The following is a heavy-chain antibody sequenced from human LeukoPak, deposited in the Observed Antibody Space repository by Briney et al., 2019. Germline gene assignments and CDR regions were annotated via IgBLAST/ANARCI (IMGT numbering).Heavy chain of an antibody. Sequence: GGSLRLSCAASGFTFSSYGMHWVRQAPGKGLEWVAVIPYDGSNKYYADSVKGRFTISRDNSKNTLYLQMNSLRAEDTAVYYCAKGDDYGDLGALFDYWGQGTLVTVSS. CDR1: GFTFSSYG. V-gene: IGHV3-30*18. J-gene: IGHJ4*02. CDR2: IPYDGSNK. CDR3: AKGDDYGDLGALFDY. D-gene: IGHD4-17*01.